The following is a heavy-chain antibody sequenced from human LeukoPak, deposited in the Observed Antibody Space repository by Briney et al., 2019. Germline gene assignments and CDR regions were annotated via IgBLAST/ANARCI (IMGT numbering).Heavy chain of an antibody. V-gene: IGHV3-48*03. D-gene: IGHD2-21*02. CDR1: GFTFSTYE. CDR2: ISSGDNIM. Sequence: GGSLRLSCAASGFTFSTYEMNWVRQAPGKGLEWVSYISSGDNIMFYADSVKGRFIISRDNAKNSLYLQMNSLRAEDTAVYYCARGVTLDYWGQGTLLTVSS. CDR3: ARGVTLDY. J-gene: IGHJ4*02.